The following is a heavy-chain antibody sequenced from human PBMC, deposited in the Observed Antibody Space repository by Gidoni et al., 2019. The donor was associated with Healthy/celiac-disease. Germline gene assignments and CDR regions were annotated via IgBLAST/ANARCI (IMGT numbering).Heavy chain of an antibody. CDR1: GYTFTSYY. J-gene: IGHJ2*01. Sequence: QVQLVQSGAEVKKPGASVKVSCKASGYTFTSYYMHWVRQAPGQGLEWMGIINPSGGSTSYAQKLQGRVTMTRDTSTSTVYMELSSLRSEDTAVYYCAREPAYDSSGYDRKTGYFDLWGRGTLVTVSS. V-gene: IGHV1-46*04. D-gene: IGHD3-22*01. CDR2: INPSGGST. CDR3: AREPAYDSSGYDRKTGYFDL.